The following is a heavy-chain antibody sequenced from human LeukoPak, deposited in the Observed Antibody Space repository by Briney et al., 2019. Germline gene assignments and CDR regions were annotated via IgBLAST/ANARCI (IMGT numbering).Heavy chain of an antibody. V-gene: IGHV3-23*01. J-gene: IGHJ4*02. CDR3: AKDLLSGGNCYSIFHY. D-gene: IGHD2-15*01. CDR1: GFTFSSYA. CDR2: ISGSGDST. Sequence: GGSLRLSCAASGFTFSSYAMSWVRQAPGKGLEWVSGISGSGDSTYYADSVKGRFTISRDNSKNTLYLQMNSLRAEDTAVYYCAKDLLSGGNCYSIFHYWGQGTPVTVSS.